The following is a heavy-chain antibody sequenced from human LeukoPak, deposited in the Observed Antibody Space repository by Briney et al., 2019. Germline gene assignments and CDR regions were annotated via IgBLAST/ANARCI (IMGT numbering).Heavy chain of an antibody. Sequence: GSLRLSCAASGFTFSSYAMSWARQPPGKGLEWIGEINHSGSTNYNPSLKSRVTISVDTSKNQFSLKLSSVTAADTAVYYCARASIAVAGIRRWGQGTLVTVSS. V-gene: IGHV4-34*01. J-gene: IGHJ4*02. CDR1: GFTFSSYA. D-gene: IGHD6-19*01. CDR2: INHSGST. CDR3: ARASIAVAGIRR.